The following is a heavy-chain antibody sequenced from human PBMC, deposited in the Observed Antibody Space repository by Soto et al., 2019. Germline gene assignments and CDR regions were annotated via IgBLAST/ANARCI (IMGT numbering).Heavy chain of an antibody. CDR1: GFTFDDYA. Sequence: GGSLRLSCAASGFTFDDYAMHWVGQAPGKGLEWVSGISWNSVTMGYADSVKGRFTISRDNAKNSLFLQMNSLRAEDTALYYCVKDSCSSTSCSGDYWGRGTLVTVSS. CDR3: VKDSCSSTSCSGDY. CDR2: ISWNSVTM. J-gene: IGHJ4*01. D-gene: IGHD2-2*01. V-gene: IGHV3-9*01.